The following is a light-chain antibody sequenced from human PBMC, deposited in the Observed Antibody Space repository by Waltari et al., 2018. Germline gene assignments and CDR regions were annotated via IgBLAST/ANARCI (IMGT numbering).Light chain of an antibody. J-gene: IGLJ2*01. Sequence: QSVLTQPPSASGTPGHRVTISCSGSSSNIESNTVNWYQQLPGTAPKLLIFSNSQRPSGVRDRFSGSKSGTSAALAISGLQSADEGDYYCAAWDDSLNGLAFGGGTRLTVL. V-gene: IGLV1-44*01. CDR2: SNS. CDR3: AAWDDSLNGLA. CDR1: SSNIESNT.